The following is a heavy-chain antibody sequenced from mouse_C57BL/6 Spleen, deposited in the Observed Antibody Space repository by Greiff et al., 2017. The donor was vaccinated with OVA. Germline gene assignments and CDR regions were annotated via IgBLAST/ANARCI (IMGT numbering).Heavy chain of an antibody. Sequence: DVKLVESGGGLVKPGGSLKLSCAASGFTFSDYGMHWVRQAPEKGLEWVAYISSGSSTIYYADTVKGRFTISRDNAKNTLFLQMTSLRSEDTAMYYCARGDYDGMDYWGQGTSVTVSS. J-gene: IGHJ4*01. V-gene: IGHV5-17*01. D-gene: IGHD2-4*01. CDR2: ISSGSSTI. CDR3: ARGDYDGMDY. CDR1: GFTFSDYG.